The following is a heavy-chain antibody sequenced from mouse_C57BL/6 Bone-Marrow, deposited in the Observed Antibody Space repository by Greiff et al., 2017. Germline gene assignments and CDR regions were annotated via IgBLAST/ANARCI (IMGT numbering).Heavy chain of an antibody. Sequence: VQLVESGPGLVQPSQSLSITCTASGFSFTGYGVHWVRQSPGKGLEWLGVIWSGGSTDYNAAFISSLSISKDYSKSQVFLKMNSLQADDTAIYYCARNKGGFAYWGQGTRVTVSA. J-gene: IGHJ3*01. V-gene: IGHV2-2*01. CDR3: ARNKGGFAY. CDR1: GFSFTGYG. CDR2: IWSGGST.